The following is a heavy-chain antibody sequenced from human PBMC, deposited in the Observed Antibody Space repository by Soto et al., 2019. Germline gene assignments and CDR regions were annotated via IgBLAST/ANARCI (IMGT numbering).Heavy chain of an antibody. V-gene: IGHV3-7*04. CDR2: IKEDGGKT. CDR1: GLTLSRYW. CDR3: SRDYYGPGPG. Sequence: EVQLVESGGGLVQPGGSLRLSCVASGLTLSRYWMSWVRQAPGKGLEWVANIKEDGGKTYYVDSVKGRFTISRDNAKNSVYMKMNSLRVEDTAVYYCSRDYYGPGPGWGQGILVIVSS. D-gene: IGHD3-22*01. J-gene: IGHJ4*02.